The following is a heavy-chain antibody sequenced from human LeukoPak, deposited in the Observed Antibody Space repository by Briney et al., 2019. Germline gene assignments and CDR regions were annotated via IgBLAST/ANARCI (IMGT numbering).Heavy chain of an antibody. CDR3: AKDLAWGWFDP. D-gene: IGHD3-16*01. Sequence: PGGSLRLSCAASGFTFSSYAMSWVRQAPGKGLEWVSDIGPSGDRIYYADSVKGRVTISRDNSKSTVYLQMNSLRAEDTAVYYCAKDLAWGWFDPWGQGTLVTVSS. CDR1: GFTFSSYA. V-gene: IGHV3-23*01. CDR2: IGPSGDRI. J-gene: IGHJ5*02.